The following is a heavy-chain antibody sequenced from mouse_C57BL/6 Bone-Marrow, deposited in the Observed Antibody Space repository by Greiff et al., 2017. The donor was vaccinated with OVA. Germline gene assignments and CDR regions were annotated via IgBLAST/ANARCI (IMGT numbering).Heavy chain of an antibody. J-gene: IGHJ2*01. Sequence: VQLQQSGAELVKPGASVKFSFTSTGFNITDYYMHWVKQRTEKGLEWIGRIVPEDGETKYAPQFQGKATITADTSSNTAYLQLSSLTSEDTAVYYCARDYYGSSYWGQGTTLTVSS. CDR1: GFNITDYY. CDR3: ARDYYGSSY. D-gene: IGHD1-1*01. CDR2: IVPEDGET. V-gene: IGHV14-2*01.